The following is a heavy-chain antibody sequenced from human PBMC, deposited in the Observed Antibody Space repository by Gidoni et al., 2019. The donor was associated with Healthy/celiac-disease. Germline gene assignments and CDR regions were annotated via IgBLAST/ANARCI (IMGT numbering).Heavy chain of an antibody. V-gene: IGHV1-58*01. CDR2: IVVGSGNT. Sequence: QMQLVQSGPEVKKPGTSVKVSCKASGFTFTSSAVQWVRQARGQRLEWIGWIVVGSGNTNYAQKFQERVTITRDMSTSTAYMELSSLRSEDTAVYYCAGGWLLRGYGMDVWGQGTTVTVSS. CDR3: AGGWLLRGYGMDV. D-gene: IGHD3-22*01. J-gene: IGHJ6*02. CDR1: GFTFTSSA.